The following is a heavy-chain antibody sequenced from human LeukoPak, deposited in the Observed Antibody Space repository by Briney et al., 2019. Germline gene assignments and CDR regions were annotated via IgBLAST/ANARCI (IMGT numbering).Heavy chain of an antibody. D-gene: IGHD6-13*01. V-gene: IGHV4-39*01. Sequence: SETLSLTCTVSGGSISSSSYSWDWIRQPTGKGLEWIGTIYYSGSTYYNPSLKSRVTISVDTSKNQFSLKVRSVTAADTAVYYCARKTVAGADDCWGQGTLVTVSS. CDR2: IYYSGST. CDR3: ARKTVAGADDC. CDR1: GGSISSSSYS. J-gene: IGHJ4*02.